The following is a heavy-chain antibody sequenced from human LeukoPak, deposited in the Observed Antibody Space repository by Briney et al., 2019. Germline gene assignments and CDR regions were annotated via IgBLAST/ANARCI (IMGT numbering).Heavy chain of an antibody. CDR1: GGSISSGDYY. V-gene: IGHV4-30-4*01. J-gene: IGHJ4*02. CDR2: IYYSGST. D-gene: IGHD2-15*01. CDR3: ARAMSPIRTIVVGAAKQEGYYFDY. Sequence: SETLSLTCTVSGGSISSGDYYWSWIRQPPGKGLEWIGYIYYSGSTYYNPSLKSRVTISVETSKNQFSLKLSSVTAADTAVYYCARAMSPIRTIVVGAAKQEGYYFDYWGQGTLVTVSS.